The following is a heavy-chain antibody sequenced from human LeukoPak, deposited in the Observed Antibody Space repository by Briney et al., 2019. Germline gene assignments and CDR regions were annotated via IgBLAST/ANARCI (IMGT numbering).Heavy chain of an antibody. D-gene: IGHD3-10*01. CDR1: GYTFTNYY. CDR3: ATGGFGSLSYFDY. V-gene: IGHV1-46*01. CDR2: INPSGGTT. J-gene: IGHJ4*02. Sequence: ASVKVSCKASGYTFTNYYMQWVRQAPGQGLEWMGLINPSGGTTSYAQTFQGRVTITADTSTDTAYMELSSLRSEDTAVYYCATGGFGSLSYFDYWGQGTLVTVSS.